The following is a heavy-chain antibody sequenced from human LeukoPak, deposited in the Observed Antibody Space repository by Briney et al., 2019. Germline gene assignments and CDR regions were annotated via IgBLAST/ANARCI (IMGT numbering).Heavy chain of an antibody. Sequence: SETLSLTCTVSGGSISSSTYYWGWIRQPPGKGLEWIGSIYYSGTTYYHPSLKSRVTISVDTSKNQFSLKLRSVTAADTAVYYCSLCPSCGSGLQWYYFDNWGQGTLVTVSS. D-gene: IGHD2-2*01. V-gene: IGHV4-39*07. CDR1: GGSISSSTYY. J-gene: IGHJ4*02. CDR2: IYYSGTT. CDR3: SLCPSCGSGLQWYYFDN.